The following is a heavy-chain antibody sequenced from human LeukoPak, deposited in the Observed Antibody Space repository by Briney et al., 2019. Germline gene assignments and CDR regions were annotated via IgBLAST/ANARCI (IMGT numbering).Heavy chain of an antibody. Sequence: GGSLRLSCAASGFTFSHFAVHWVRQAPGKGLEWVAVISYDGKKNYYADSVKGRFTLTRDDSANTLYLQMNSLRAEDTAVYYCVRGSKIRGVLPEGEFDYWGQGALVTVSS. D-gene: IGHD3-10*01. CDR2: ISYDGKKN. CDR1: GFTFSHFA. J-gene: IGHJ4*02. CDR3: VRGSKIRGVLPEGEFDY. V-gene: IGHV3-30*03.